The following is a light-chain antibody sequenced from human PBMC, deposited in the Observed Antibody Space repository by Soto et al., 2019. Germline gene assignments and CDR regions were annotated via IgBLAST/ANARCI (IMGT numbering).Light chain of an antibody. CDR1: SSDVGGYNY. Sequence: QSALTQPPSASGSPGQSVTISCTGTSSDVGGYNYVSWYQQHPGKAPKLIISEVSKRPSGVPDRFSGSKSGNTASLTVSGLQAEDEADYYCTSHAGSTHVFGTGTKVTVL. J-gene: IGLJ1*01. CDR3: TSHAGSTHV. CDR2: EVS. V-gene: IGLV2-8*01.